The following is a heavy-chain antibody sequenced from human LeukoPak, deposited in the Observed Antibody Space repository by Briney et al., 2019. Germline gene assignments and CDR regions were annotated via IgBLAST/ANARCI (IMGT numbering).Heavy chain of an antibody. CDR1: GYTFTSYD. CDR3: ARYCGGNGCFPSSAAFDF. CDR2: MKPHSGDT. D-gene: IGHD2-21*01. Sequence: ASVKVSCKASGYTFTSYDINWARQAPGQGLEWMGWMKPHSGDTGYAQRFQGRVTMTRDTSTNTAYLELTSLISEDTAVYYCARYCGGNGCFPSSAAFDFWGQGTMVTVSS. J-gene: IGHJ3*01. V-gene: IGHV1-8*01.